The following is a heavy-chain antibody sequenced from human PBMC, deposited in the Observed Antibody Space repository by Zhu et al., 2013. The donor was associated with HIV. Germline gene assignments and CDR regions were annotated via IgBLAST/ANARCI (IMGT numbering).Heavy chain of an antibody. V-gene: IGHV4-34*01. Sequence: QVQLRQWGAGLLRPSETLSLTCAVYNGSFSGHFWSWIRQPPGKGLEWIGEVNQSGRTNYNPSLKSRVTISVDTSKNQFSLKLSSVTAADTAVYYCANRHIAGATGDPTGFDYWGQGTLVTVSS. J-gene: IGHJ4*02. CDR3: ANRHIAGATGDPTGFDY. CDR2: VNQSGRT. CDR1: NGSFSGHF. D-gene: IGHD1-26*01.